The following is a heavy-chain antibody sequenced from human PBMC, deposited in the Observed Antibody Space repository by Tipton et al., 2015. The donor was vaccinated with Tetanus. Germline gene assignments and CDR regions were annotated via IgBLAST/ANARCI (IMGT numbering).Heavy chain of an antibody. CDR1: GASFSSGDYY. J-gene: IGHJ5*02. V-gene: IGHV4-30-4*01. D-gene: IGHD6-13*01. CDR2: VDDSGST. Sequence: LRLSCTVSGASFSSGDYYWSWIRKPPGKGLEWIGEVDDSGSTNYSPSLKSRVTISLDTSKNEFSLTLSSVTAADTAVYYCARGTCSYTSTFHGHWLDPWGQGTLVTVSS. CDR3: ARGTCSYTSTFHGHWLDP.